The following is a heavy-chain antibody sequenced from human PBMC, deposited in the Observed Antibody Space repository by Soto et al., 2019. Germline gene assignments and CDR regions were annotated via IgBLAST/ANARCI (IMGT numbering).Heavy chain of an antibody. CDR1: GGSLSSYY. V-gene: IGHV4-59*01. CDR2: IYSTGST. Sequence: ASETLSLTCTVSGGSLSSYYWSWIRQSPGKGLEWIGYIYSTGSTNYNPSLKSRVTISVDTSKNQFSLKLRYVTAADTAVYFRASGGYAINLYHLDYWGKGTGVPVSS. CDR3: ASGGYAINLYHLDY. J-gene: IGHJ4*02. D-gene: IGHD2-15*01.